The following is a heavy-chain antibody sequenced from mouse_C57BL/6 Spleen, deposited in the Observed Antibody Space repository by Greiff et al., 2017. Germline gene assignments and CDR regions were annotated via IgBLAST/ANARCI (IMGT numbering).Heavy chain of an antibody. CDR1: GYTFTSYD. J-gene: IGHJ2*01. V-gene: IGHV1-85*01. CDR2: IYHRDGST. D-gene: IGHD2-3*01. CDR3: ARCLIYDGYLSFDY. Sequence: QVQLQQSGPELVKPGASVKLSCKASGYTFTSYDINWVKQRPGQGLEWIGWIYHRDGSTKYNEKFKGKATLTVDTSSSTAYMELHSLTSADSAVYFCARCLIYDGYLSFDYWGQGTTLTVSS.